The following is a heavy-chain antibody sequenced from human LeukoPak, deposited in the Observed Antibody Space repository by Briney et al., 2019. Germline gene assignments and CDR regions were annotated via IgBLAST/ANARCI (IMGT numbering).Heavy chain of an antibody. CDR3: ARGTDLGY. D-gene: IGHD1-1*01. CDR2: INPNNSGT. J-gene: IGHJ4*02. CDR1: GYTFTDYY. V-gene: IGHV1-2*02. Sequence: ASVKVSCKASGYTFTDYYIHWVRQAPGQGLEWMGWINPNNSGTKYAQKFQGRVTMTRDTSISTAYMELSRLRSDDTAVYYCARGTDLGYWGQGTLVTVSS.